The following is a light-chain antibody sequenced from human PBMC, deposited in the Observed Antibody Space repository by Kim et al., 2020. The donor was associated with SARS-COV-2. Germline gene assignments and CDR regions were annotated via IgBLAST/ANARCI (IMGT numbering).Light chain of an antibody. J-gene: IGLJ2*01. CDR3: QTWHSNIVT. V-gene: IGLV3-1*01. CDR1: NLGDKF. Sequence: SYELTQPPSVSVSPGQTATITCSGDNLGDKFVSWYQQKPGQSPVLLIFEDKKRPSGIPERVSGSSSRHSATLTISGTQATDEADYYCQTWHSNIVTFGGG. CDR2: EDK.